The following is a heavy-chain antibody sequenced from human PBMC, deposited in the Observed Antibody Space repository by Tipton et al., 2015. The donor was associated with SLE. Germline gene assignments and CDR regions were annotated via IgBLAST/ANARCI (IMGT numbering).Heavy chain of an antibody. CDR2: IFTSGST. Sequence: TLSLTCTVSGDSISNHYWSWIRQPPGKGLEWIGHIFTSGSTIYNPSLRSRVTISRDTSKNQFSLKLTSVTAADTAVYYCARGGLWFGSSWFDPWGQGTLVTVSS. V-gene: IGHV4-4*08. CDR3: ARGGLWFGSSWFDP. CDR1: GDSISNHY. J-gene: IGHJ5*02. D-gene: IGHD3-10*01.